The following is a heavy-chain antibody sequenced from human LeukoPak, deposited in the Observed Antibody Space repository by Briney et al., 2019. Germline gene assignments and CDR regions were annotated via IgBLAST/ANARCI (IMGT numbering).Heavy chain of an antibody. CDR3: ATGGFLVLFDY. CDR1: GGSFSGYY. J-gene: IGHJ4*02. D-gene: IGHD3-3*01. Sequence: SETLSLTCAVYGGSFSGYYWSWIRQPPGKGLEWIREINHSGSTNYNPSLKSRVTISVDTSKNQFSLKLSSVTAADTAVYYCATGGFLVLFDYWGQGTLVTVSS. CDR2: INHSGST. V-gene: IGHV4-34*01.